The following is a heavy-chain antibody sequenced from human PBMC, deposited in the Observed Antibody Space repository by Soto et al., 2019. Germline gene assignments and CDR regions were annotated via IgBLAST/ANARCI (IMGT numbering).Heavy chain of an antibody. CDR3: ARGPGWTVAGRDFDY. D-gene: IGHD6-19*01. CDR1: GGTFSSYT. CDR2: IIPILGIA. V-gene: IGHV1-69*02. J-gene: IGHJ4*02. Sequence: QVPLVQSGAEVKKPGSSVKVSCKASGGTFSSYTISWVRQAPGQGLEWMGRIIPILGIANYAQKFQGRVTITADKSTSTAYMELSSLRSEDTAVYYCARGPGWTVAGRDFDYWGQGTLVTVSS.